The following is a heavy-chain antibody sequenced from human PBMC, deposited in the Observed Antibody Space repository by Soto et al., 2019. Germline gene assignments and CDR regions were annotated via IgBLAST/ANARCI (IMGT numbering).Heavy chain of an antibody. CDR2: IIPILGIT. D-gene: IGHD1-26*01. CDR3: ARGLDSGSYFNWFDP. Sequence: SVKVSCKASGGTFSSYTISWVRQAPGQGLEWMGRIIPILGITNYAQKFQGRVTITADKSTSTAYMELSSLRSEDTAVYYCARGLDSGSYFNWFDPWGQGTLVTVSS. V-gene: IGHV1-69*02. CDR1: GGTFSSYT. J-gene: IGHJ5*02.